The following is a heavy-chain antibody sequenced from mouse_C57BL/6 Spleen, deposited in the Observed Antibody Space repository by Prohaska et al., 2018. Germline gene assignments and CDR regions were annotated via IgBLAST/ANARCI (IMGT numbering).Heavy chain of an antibody. CDR3: ARTPSITTVVATEAMDY. V-gene: IGHV1-59*01. CDR2: IDPSDSYT. D-gene: IGHD1-1*01. J-gene: IGHJ4*01. Sequence: TQSTGQGLEWIGVIDPSDSYTNYNQKFKGKATLTVDTSSSTAYMQLSSLTSEDSAVYYCARTPSITTVVATEAMDYWGQGTSVTVSS.